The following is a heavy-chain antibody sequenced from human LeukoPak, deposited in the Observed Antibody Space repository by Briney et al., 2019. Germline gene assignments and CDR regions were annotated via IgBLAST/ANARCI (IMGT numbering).Heavy chain of an antibody. D-gene: IGHD3-22*01. J-gene: IGHJ4*02. V-gene: IGHV4-4*02. CDR3: AGLVGRYSSGLYYYYFDY. CDR1: GDSINSLDL. Sequence: PSETLSLTRTVSGDSINSLDLWSWVRQPPGKGLEWIGEMYLSGTTHSNPSVKSRVTISIDKSKNQSFLNLSSVTAADTAVYYCAGLVGRYSSGLYYYYFDYWGQGTLVTVSS. CDR2: MYLSGTT.